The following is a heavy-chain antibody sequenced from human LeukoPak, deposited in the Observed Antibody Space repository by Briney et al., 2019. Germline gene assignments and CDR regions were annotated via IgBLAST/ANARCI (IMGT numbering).Heavy chain of an antibody. J-gene: IGHJ4*02. D-gene: IGHD5-18*01. CDR1: GFTFSSYA. Sequence: PGGSLRLSCAASGFTFSSYALSWVRQAPGEGLDWVSAISGSGGNTYYADSVKGRFTISRDNAKNSLYLQMNSLRAEDTAVYYCARVSNWVNTAMANFDYWGQGTLVTVSS. V-gene: IGHV3-21*01. CDR3: ARVSNWVNTAMANFDY. CDR2: ISGSGGNT.